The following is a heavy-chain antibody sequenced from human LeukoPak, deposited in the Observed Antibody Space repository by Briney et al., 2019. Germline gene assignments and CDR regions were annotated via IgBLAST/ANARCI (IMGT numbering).Heavy chain of an antibody. D-gene: IGHD2-15*01. J-gene: IGHJ5*02. Sequence: SETLSLTCSVSGGSISSYYWSWIRQPPGKGLEWIGYVFYTGDTNSNPSLKSRVTVSLDTSKNQLSLRLTSVTAADTAVYYCARHPFATPFYPWGRGTLVTVSS. CDR1: GGSISSYY. CDR2: VFYTGDT. CDR3: ARHPFATPFYP. V-gene: IGHV4-59*08.